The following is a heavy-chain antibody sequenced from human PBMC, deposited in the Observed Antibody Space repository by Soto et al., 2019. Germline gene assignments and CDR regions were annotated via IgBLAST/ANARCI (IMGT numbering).Heavy chain of an antibody. CDR2: ISSSSSYI. CDR1: GFTFSSYS. J-gene: IGHJ4*02. CDR3: ARDLYVVATSNFDY. D-gene: IGHD5-12*01. Sequence: GGSLRLSCAASGFTFSSYSMNWVRQAPGKGLEWVSSISSSSSYIYYADSVKGRFTISRDNAKNSLYLQMNSLRAEDTAVYYCARDLYVVATSNFDYWGQGTLVTVSS. V-gene: IGHV3-21*01.